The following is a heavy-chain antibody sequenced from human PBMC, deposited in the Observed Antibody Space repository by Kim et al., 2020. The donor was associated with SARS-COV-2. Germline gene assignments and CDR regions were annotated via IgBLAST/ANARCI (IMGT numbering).Heavy chain of an antibody. V-gene: IGHV1-69*13. CDR3: ASSLITFGGVKNWFDP. CDR2: IIPIFGTA. D-gene: IGHD3-16*01. Sequence: SVKVSCKASGGTFSSYAISWVRQAPGQGLEWMGGIIPIFGTANYAQKFQGRVTITADESTSTAYMELSSLRSEDTAVYYCASSLITFGGVKNWFDPWGQGTLVTVSS. J-gene: IGHJ5*02. CDR1: GGTFSSYA.